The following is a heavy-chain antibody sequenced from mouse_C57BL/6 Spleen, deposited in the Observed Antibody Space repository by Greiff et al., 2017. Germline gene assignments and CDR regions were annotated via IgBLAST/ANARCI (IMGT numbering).Heavy chain of an antibody. V-gene: IGHV1-69*01. CDR1: GYTFTSYW. J-gene: IGHJ4*01. D-gene: IGHD1-1*01. CDR3: ARGLAYYGSSYYAMDY. Sequence: QVQLQQPGAELVMPGASVKLSCKASGYTFTSYWMHWVKQRPGQGLEWIGEIDPSDSYTNYNQKFKGKSTLTVDKSSSTAYMQLSRLTSEDSAVYYCARGLAYYGSSYYAMDYWGQGTSVTVSS. CDR2: IDPSDSYT.